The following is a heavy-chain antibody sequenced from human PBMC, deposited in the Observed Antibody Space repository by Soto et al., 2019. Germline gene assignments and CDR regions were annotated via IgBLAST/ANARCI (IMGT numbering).Heavy chain of an antibody. CDR3: AREPIAVAGKVNYFDY. Sequence: SLRLSCAASGFTFDDYAMHWVRQAPGKGLEWVSGISWNSGSIGYADSVKGRFTISRDNAKNSLYLQMNSLRAEDTAVYYCAREPIAVAGKVNYFDYWGQGTLVTVSS. J-gene: IGHJ4*02. CDR1: GFTFDDYA. CDR2: ISWNSGSI. V-gene: IGHV3-9*01. D-gene: IGHD6-19*01.